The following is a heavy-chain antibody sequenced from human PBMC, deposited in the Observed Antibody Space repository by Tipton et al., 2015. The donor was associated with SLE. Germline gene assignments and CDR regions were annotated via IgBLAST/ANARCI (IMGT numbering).Heavy chain of an antibody. Sequence: RSLRLSCAASGFTFITYGMHWVRQAPGKGLEWVAVISYDGSNKYYADSMKGRFTISRDNSKSTLYLQMSSLRAEDTAVYYCATYDYIWGSYRHPDYWGQGTLVTVSS. CDR2: ISYDGSNK. J-gene: IGHJ4*02. CDR3: ATYDYIWGSYRHPDY. CDR1: GFTFITYG. D-gene: IGHD3-16*02. V-gene: IGHV3-30*03.